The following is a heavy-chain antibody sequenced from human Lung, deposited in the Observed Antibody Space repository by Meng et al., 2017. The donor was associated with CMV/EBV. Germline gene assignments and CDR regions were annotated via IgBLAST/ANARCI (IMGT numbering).Heavy chain of an antibody. CDR1: GFTFSTYW. D-gene: IGHD3-3*01. CDR2: INRDGSVT. Sequence: SLSLSCAASGFTFSTYWMHWVRQAPGKGLVWVSRINRDGSVTGYADSVKGRFTISRDNAKNTLYLQMNSLRAEDTAVYYCTRGFLEGYWGQGTLVTVSS. V-gene: IGHV3-74*01. CDR3: TRGFLEGY. J-gene: IGHJ4*02.